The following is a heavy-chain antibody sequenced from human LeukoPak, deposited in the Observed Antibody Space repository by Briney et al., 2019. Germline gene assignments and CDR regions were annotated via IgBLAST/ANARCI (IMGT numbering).Heavy chain of an antibody. D-gene: IGHD3-10*01. Sequence: GGSLRLPCVVSGFTFSDHYMDWVRQSPAKGLEWLARSRNKRNSYTTQYAASVKDRFTISRDESKDSLYLQMNSLRSEDTAVYYCVRGFHSFDVWGRGTKVTVSS. CDR2: SRNKRNSYTT. V-gene: IGHV3-72*01. J-gene: IGHJ3*01. CDR3: VRGFHSFDV. CDR1: GFTFSDHY.